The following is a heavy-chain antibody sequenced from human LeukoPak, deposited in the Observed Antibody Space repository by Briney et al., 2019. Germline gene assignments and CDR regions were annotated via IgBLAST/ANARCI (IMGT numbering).Heavy chain of an antibody. D-gene: IGHD1-20*01. CDR1: GSTFSSYG. CDR2: LWSDGSNK. CDR3: ARDNFGFDY. Sequence: PGRSLRLSCAASGSTFSSYGMHWVRQAPGKGLEWVAVLWSDGSNKYYADSVKGRFTISRDNSKNTLYLQMNSLRAEDTAVFYCARDNFGFDYWGQGTLVTVSS. V-gene: IGHV3-33*01. J-gene: IGHJ4*02.